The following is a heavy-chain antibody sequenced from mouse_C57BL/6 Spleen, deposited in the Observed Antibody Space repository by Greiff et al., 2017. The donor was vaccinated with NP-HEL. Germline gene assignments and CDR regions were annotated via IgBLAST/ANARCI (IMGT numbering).Heavy chain of an antibody. D-gene: IGHD1-1*01. CDR3: ASPFYGISSWFAY. V-gene: IGHV5-17*01. J-gene: IGHJ3*01. CDR2: ISSGSSTI. CDR1: GFTFSDYG. Sequence: EVKVVESGGGLVKPGGSLKLSCAASGFTFSDYGMHWVRQAPEKGLEWVAYISSGSSTIYYADTVKGRFTISRDNAKNTLFLQMTSLRSEDTAMYYCASPFYGISSWFAYWGQGTLVTVSA.